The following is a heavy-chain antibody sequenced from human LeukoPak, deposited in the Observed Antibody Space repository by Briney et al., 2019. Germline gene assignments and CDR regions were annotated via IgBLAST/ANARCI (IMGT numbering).Heavy chain of an antibody. CDR3: AKTGGDSVLYYYYMDV. V-gene: IGHV3-53*05. D-gene: IGHD3-10*01. Sequence: QTGGSLRLSCAASGFTVGSNYMSWVRQAPGKGLEWVSVIYSGGSTYYADSVKGRFTISRDNSKNTLYLQMNSLRAEDTAVYYCAKTGGDSVLYYYYMDVWGKGTTVTVSS. CDR2: IYSGGST. J-gene: IGHJ6*03. CDR1: GFTVGSNY.